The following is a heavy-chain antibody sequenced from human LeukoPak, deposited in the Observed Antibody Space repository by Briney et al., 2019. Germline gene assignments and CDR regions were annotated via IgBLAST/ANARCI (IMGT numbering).Heavy chain of an antibody. J-gene: IGHJ4*02. CDR1: GYSFTNYW. D-gene: IGHD3-22*01. V-gene: IGHV5-51*01. Sequence: GESLKISCKGSGYSFTNYWIGWVRQMPGKGLEWMGIIYPDDSDTRYSPSFQGQVTISADKSISTAYLQWSSLKASDTAMYYCARQDNSGYYYFDYWGQGTLVTVSS. CDR2: IYPDDSDT. CDR3: ARQDNSGYYYFDY.